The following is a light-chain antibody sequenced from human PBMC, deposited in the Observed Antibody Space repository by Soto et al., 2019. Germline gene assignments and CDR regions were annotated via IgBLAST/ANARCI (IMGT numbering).Light chain of an antibody. Sequence: QSVLTQPPSASGTPGQRVTISCSGSSSNIGSNYVYWYQQLPGTAPKLLIYRNNQRPSGVPDRFSGSKSGTSASLAISGLRSEDEADSYCAAWDDSMKVFGTGTNVTVL. CDR1: SSNIGSNY. CDR2: RNN. J-gene: IGLJ1*01. CDR3: AAWDDSMKV. V-gene: IGLV1-47*01.